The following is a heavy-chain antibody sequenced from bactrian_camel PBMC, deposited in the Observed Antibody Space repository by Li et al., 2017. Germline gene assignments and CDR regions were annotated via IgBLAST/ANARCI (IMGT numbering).Heavy chain of an antibody. J-gene: IGHJ4*01. CDR2: IYSTGNT. V-gene: IGHV3-2*01. D-gene: IGHD1*01. Sequence: VELVESGGGYVHPGGSLRLACETSGSIFSDYYMAWVRQAPGKGLEWVSSIYSTGNTYYTDSVKGRFTISRDNAKNTLYLQLNSLKTEDSGVYFCADAAYAHWGQGTQVTVS. CDR3: ADAAYAH. CDR1: GSIFSDYY.